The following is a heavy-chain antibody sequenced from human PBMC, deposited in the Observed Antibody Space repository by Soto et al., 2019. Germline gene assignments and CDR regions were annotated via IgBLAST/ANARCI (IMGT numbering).Heavy chain of an antibody. CDR2: ISWNSGSI. Sequence: EVQLVESGGGLVQPGRSLRLSCAASGFNFDVYAMHLVRQAPWKGLEWVSGISWNSGSIGYADSVKGRFTISRDNAKNALYMQMNSLVAEDTALYYCAKGGYRENRFDPWGQGSLVTVSS. J-gene: IGHJ5*02. D-gene: IGHD1-1*01. V-gene: IGHV3-9*01. CDR1: GFNFDVYA. CDR3: AKGGYRENRFDP.